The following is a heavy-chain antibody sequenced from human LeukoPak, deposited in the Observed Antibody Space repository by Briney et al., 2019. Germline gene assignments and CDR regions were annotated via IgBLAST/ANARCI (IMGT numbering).Heavy chain of an antibody. CDR2: IYYSGST. D-gene: IGHD4-23*01. Sequence: SETLPLTCTVSGGSISSSSYYWGWIRQPPGKGLEWIGSIYYSGSTYYNPSLKSRVTISVDTSKNQFSLKLSSVTAADTAVYYCTDYGGNAGLGAGDAFDIWGQGTMVTVSS. V-gene: IGHV4-39*07. J-gene: IGHJ3*02. CDR1: GGSISSSSYY. CDR3: TDYGGNAGLGAGDAFDI.